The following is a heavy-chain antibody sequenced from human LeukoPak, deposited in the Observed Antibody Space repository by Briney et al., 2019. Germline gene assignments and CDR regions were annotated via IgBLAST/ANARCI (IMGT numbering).Heavy chain of an antibody. CDR1: GGTFSSYA. CDR3: ARDSPLGISHHPTYFDH. CDR2: IIPIFGTA. Sequence: SVKVSCKASGGTFSSYAISWVRQAPGQGLEWMGGIIPIFGTANYAQKFQGRVTITADESTSTAYMELSSLRSEDTAVYYCARDSPLGISHHPTYFDHWGQGTLVTVSS. J-gene: IGHJ4*02. V-gene: IGHV1-69*13.